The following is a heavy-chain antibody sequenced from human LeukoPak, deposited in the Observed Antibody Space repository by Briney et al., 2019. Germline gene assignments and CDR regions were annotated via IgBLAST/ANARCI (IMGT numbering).Heavy chain of an antibody. CDR1: GGTFSSYA. CDR2: IIPIFGTA. J-gene: IGHJ4*02. Sequence: SVKVSCKASGGTFSSYAISWVRQAPGQGLEWMGGIIPIFGTANYAQKFQGRVTITTDESTSTAYMKLSSLRSEDTAVYYCASPREYYDSSGCLDYWGQGTLVTVSS. CDR3: ASPREYYDSSGCLDY. V-gene: IGHV1-69*05. D-gene: IGHD3-22*01.